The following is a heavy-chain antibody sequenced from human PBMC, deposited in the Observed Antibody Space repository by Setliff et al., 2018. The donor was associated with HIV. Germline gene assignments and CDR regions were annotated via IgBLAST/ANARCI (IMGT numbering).Heavy chain of an antibody. J-gene: IGHJ4*02. CDR1: GYTFTGYY. Sequence: ASVKVSCKASGYTFTGYYIHWVRQAPGQGLEWMGWINPYSGRTHYAQKFQGWVTVARDTSITTAYMDLTNLKSDDTAVYYCARDRRGRGIEAAGPYYYFDSWGQGTLFTVSS. D-gene: IGHD6-13*01. V-gene: IGHV1-2*04. CDR3: ARDRRGRGIEAAGPYYYFDS. CDR2: INPYSGRT.